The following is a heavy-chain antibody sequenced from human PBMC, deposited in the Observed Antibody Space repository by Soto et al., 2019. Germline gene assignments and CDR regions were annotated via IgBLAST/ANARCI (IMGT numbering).Heavy chain of an antibody. V-gene: IGHV3-7*03. J-gene: IGHJ4*02. CDR3: ARASSRLYYFDY. CDR2: IKQDGSEK. D-gene: IGHD6-6*01. CDR1: GFTFSSYW. Sequence: GESLKISCAASGFTFSSYWMSWVRQAPGKGLEWVANIKQDGSEKYYVDSVKGRFTISRDNAKNSLYLQMNSLRAEDTAVYYCARASSRLYYFDYWGQGTLVTVSS.